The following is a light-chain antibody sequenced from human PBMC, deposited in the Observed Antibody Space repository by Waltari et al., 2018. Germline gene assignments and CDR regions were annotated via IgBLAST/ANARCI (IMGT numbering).Light chain of an antibody. V-gene: IGLV2-8*01. CDR3: SSFADTNPFV. J-gene: IGLJ1*01. Sequence: QSALTQPPSASGSPGQSVTISCTGTSSDVGRYNYVSWYQPHPGKAPKLIIYEVTKRPSVVLDRFSGSKSGNTASLTVSGLQAEDEADYYCSSFADTNPFVFGTGTKVTVL. CDR2: EVT. CDR1: SSDVGRYNY.